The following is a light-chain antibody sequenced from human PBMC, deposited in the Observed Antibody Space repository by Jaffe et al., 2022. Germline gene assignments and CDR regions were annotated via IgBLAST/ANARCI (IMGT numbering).Light chain of an antibody. Sequence: QSALTQPPSASGSPGQSVTISCTGTSSDVGGYKYVSWYQQHPGKAPKLMIYEVNKRPSGVPDRFSGSKSGNTASLTVSGLQAEDEADYFCSSYAAGDSVLFGGGTKLTVL. CDR3: SSYAAGDSVL. J-gene: IGLJ2*01. V-gene: IGLV2-8*01. CDR1: SSDVGGYKY. CDR2: EVN.